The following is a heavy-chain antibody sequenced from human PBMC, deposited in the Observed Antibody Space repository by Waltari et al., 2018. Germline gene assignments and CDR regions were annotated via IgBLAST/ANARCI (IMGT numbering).Heavy chain of an antibody. CDR3: ARHPVGEYSGYELDY. D-gene: IGHD5-12*01. CDR1: GFTFSSYW. Sequence: VQLVESGGGLVQPGGSLRLSCAASGFTFSSYWMSWVRQAPGKGLEWIGSIYHSGSTYYNPSLKSRVTISVDTSKNQFSLKLSSVTAADTAVYYCARHPVGEYSGYELDYWGQGTLVTVSS. CDR2: IYHSGST. V-gene: IGHV4-38-2*01. J-gene: IGHJ4*02.